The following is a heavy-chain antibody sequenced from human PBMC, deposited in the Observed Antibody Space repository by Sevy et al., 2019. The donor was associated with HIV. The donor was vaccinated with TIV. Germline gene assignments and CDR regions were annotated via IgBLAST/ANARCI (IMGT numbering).Heavy chain of an antibody. V-gene: IGHV3-30-3*01. CDR1: GFTFSGYA. J-gene: IGHJ4*02. CDR3: ARDRSTRWINYYFDY. CDR2: ISYDGINK. Sequence: GGSLRLSCAASGFTFSGYAMHWVRHTQGKGLEWVAVISYDGINKNYADSVKGRFTLSRDNSKNTLSLQMNSPRTEDTAVYYCARDRSTRWINYYFDYWGQRTLVTVSS. D-gene: IGHD2-2*01.